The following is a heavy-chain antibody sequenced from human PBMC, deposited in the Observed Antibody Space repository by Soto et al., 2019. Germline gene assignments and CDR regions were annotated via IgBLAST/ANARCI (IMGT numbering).Heavy chain of an antibody. D-gene: IGHD5-18*01. CDR2: IMPIFRTP. Sequence: QVQLEQSGAEVKKPGSSVRVSCKASGGTFSNSAISWVLQAPGQGLEWMGGIMPIFRTPDYAQKFQARVTTTADESTSTSYVELRRLRSDDTAAYYCARDKYRIQLGGNYYYILDVWGQGTTVTVSS. CDR3: ARDKYRIQLGGNYYYILDV. V-gene: IGHV1-69*12. J-gene: IGHJ6*02. CDR1: GGTFSNSA.